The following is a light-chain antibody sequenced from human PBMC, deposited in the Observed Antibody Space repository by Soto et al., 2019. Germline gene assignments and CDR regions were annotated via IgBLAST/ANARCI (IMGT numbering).Light chain of an antibody. CDR1: QDTCNH. CDR3: QQRDNLPKVT. Sequence: DIQMTQSPASLSAAVGDRVTITCQASQDTCNHLNWYQQKSGKAPNFLIYDASNLETGVPSRVSGSGSGTDFTLTINSLQPEDIATYCCQQRDNLPKVTFGGGTKVGIK. V-gene: IGKV1-33*01. CDR2: DAS. J-gene: IGKJ4*01.